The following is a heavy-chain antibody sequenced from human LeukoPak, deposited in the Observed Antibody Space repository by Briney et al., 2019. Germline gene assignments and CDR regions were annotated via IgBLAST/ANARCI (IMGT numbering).Heavy chain of an antibody. Sequence: GGSLRLSCAASGFTSSSYWMHWVRQAPGKGLVWVSRINSDGSSTSYADSVKGRFTISRDNAKNTLYLQMNSLRAEDTAVYYCARVQYCSSTSCPDYWGQGTLVTVSS. CDR1: GFTSSSYW. J-gene: IGHJ4*02. V-gene: IGHV3-74*01. D-gene: IGHD2-2*01. CDR2: INSDGSST. CDR3: ARVQYCSSTSCPDY.